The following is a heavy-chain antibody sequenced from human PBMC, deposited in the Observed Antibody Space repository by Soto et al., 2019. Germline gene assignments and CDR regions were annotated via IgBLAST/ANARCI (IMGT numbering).Heavy chain of an antibody. CDR3: ARDLADIVVVVAATPEGFDY. V-gene: IGHV3-7*01. Sequence: EVQLVESGGGLVQPGGSLRLSCAASGFTFSSYWMSWVRQAPGKGLEWVANIKQDGSDKYYVDSVKGRFTISRDNAKNSLYLQMNSLRAEDTAVYYCARDLADIVVVVAATPEGFDYWGQGTLVTVSS. D-gene: IGHD2-15*01. CDR1: GFTFSSYW. CDR2: IKQDGSDK. J-gene: IGHJ4*02.